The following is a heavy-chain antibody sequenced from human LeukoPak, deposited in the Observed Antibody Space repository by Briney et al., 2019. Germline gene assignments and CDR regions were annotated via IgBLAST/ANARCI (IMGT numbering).Heavy chain of an antibody. V-gene: IGHV4-30-4*01. Sequence: SQTLSLTCTVSGGSISSGDYYWSWIRQPPGKGLEWVGYIYYSGSTYYNPSLKSRVTISVDTSKNQFSLKLSSVTAADTAVCYCARDFPPDCSSTSCYAEDYYYYGMDVWGQGTTVTVSS. CDR2: IYYSGST. J-gene: IGHJ6*02. D-gene: IGHD2-2*01. CDR3: ARDFPPDCSSTSCYAEDYYYYGMDV. CDR1: GGSISSGDYY.